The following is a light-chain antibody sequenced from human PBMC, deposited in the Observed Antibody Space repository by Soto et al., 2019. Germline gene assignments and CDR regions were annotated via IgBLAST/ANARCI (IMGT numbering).Light chain of an antibody. J-gene: IGKJ4*01. CDR1: QSVSSN. Sequence: EIVMTQSPATLSVSPVERATLSCRASQSVSSNLAWYQQKPGQAPRLLIYGASTRATGIPARFSGSGSGTEFTLTISSLQSEDCAIYYCQQYHTWPITFGGGTKVDIK. V-gene: IGKV3-15*01. CDR2: GAS. CDR3: QQYHTWPIT.